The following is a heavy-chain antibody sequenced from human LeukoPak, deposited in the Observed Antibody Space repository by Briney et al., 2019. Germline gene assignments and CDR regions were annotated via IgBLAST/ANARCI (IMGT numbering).Heavy chain of an antibody. J-gene: IGHJ6*02. CDR1: GFTFSSYA. CDR2: ISGSGGST. Sequence: GGSLRLSCAASGFTFSSYAMSWVRQAPGKGLEWVSAISGSGGSTYYADSVKGRFTISRDNSKNTLYLQMNSLRAEDTAVYYCAKVQISLVTSGGMDVWGQGTTVTVSS. D-gene: IGHD3-9*01. CDR3: AKVQISLVTSGGMDV. V-gene: IGHV3-23*01.